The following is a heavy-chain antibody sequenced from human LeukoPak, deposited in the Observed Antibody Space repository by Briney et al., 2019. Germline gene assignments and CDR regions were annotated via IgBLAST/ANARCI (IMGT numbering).Heavy chain of an antibody. J-gene: IGHJ4*02. CDR2: ISWNSGSI. CDR1: GFTFDDYA. CDR3: AKDIGDY. Sequence: GGSLRLSCAASGFTFDDYAMHWVRQAPGKGLEWVSGISWNSGSIGYADSVKGRFTISRDNAKNSLYLQVNSLRAEDTALYYCAKDIGDYWGQGTLVTVSS. V-gene: IGHV3-9*01.